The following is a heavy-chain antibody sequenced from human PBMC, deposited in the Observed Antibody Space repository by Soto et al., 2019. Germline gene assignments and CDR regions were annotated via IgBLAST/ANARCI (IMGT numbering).Heavy chain of an antibody. J-gene: IGHJ4*02. CDR1: GFTFSDYY. Sequence: PRGSLRLSCAASGFTFSDYYMSWIRQAPGKGLEWVSYISSSSGYTNYADSVKGRFTISRDNAKNSLYLQMNSLRAEDTAVYYCAKQYGRLDYSSQRTLVTVS. CDR3: AKQYGRLDY. CDR2: ISSSSGYT. D-gene: IGHD4-17*01. V-gene: IGHV3-11*06.